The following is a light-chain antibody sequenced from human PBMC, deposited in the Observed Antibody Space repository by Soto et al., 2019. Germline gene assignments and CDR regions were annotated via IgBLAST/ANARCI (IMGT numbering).Light chain of an antibody. CDR1: QSVSSN. V-gene: IGKV3-15*01. J-gene: IGKJ4*01. CDR3: QQYQKWPLT. CDR2: GAS. Sequence: EIVMTQSPATLSVSPGERATLSCRASQSVSSNLAWYQQKPGQAARLLIYGASTRATGIPARFSGSGSGTEFALTISSLQSEDFAVYYCQQYQKWPLTFGGGTKVDIK.